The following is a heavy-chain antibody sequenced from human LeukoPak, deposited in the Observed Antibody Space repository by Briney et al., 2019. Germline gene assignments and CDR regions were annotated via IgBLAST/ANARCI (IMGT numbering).Heavy chain of an antibody. D-gene: IGHD6-6*01. J-gene: IGHJ5*02. V-gene: IGHV1-2*02. CDR2: INPNSGGT. Sequence: ASVKVSCKASGYTFTGSYMHWVRQAPGQGLEWMGWINPNSGGTKYAQNFQGRVTMTRDTSISTAYMELSRLRSDDTAVYYCARGGGRGSSAFDPWGQGTLVTVSS. CDR3: ARGGGRGSSAFDP. CDR1: GYTFTGSY.